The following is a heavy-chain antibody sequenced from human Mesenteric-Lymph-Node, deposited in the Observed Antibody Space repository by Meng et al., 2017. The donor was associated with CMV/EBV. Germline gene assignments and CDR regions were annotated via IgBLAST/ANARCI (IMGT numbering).Heavy chain of an antibody. Sequence: GGSLRLSCTVSGGSMSSGVNYWSWIRQAPGKGLEWVSGISGSGGSTYYADSVKGRFTISRDNSKNTLYLQMNSLRVEDTAVYYCAKDRDVVLPAASWGYYGMDVWGQGTTVTVSS. V-gene: IGHV3-23*01. D-gene: IGHD2-2*01. CDR1: GGSMSSGV. CDR2: ISGSGGST. J-gene: IGHJ6*02. CDR3: AKDRDVVLPAASWGYYGMDV.